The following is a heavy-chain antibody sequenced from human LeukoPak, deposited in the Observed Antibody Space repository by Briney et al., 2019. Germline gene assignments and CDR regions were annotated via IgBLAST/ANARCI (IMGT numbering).Heavy chain of an antibody. D-gene: IGHD4-17*01. CDR2: ISDSATTV. Sequence: PGGSLRLSCAASGFTFSRYYMSWIRQAPGKGLEWLSYISDSATTVFYADSVKGRFTISRDNAKNSLYLQMNSLRVEDTAVYYCAREEAGDDYGDYPTGGAFDIWGQGTMVTVSS. CDR3: AREEAGDDYGDYPTGGAFDI. CDR1: GFTFSRYY. J-gene: IGHJ3*02. V-gene: IGHV3-11*01.